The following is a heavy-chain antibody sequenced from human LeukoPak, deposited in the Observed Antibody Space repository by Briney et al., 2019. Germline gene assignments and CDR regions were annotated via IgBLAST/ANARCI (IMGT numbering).Heavy chain of an antibody. CDR2: INPHSGGT. D-gene: IGHD3-3*02. Sequence: ASVKVSCKASGFTFTDYFMHWVRQAPGQGLEWMGWINPHSGGTNYAQQFQGRVTMTRDTSISTAYMELSRLRSDDTAVYYCARISMSNAPDYWGQGTLVTVSS. CDR1: GFTFTDYF. V-gene: IGHV1-2*02. CDR3: ARISMSNAPDY. J-gene: IGHJ4*02.